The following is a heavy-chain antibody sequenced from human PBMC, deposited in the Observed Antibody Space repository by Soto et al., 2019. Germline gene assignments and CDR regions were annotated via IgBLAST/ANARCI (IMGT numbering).Heavy chain of an antibody. Sequence: SETLSLTCTVSGGSISSSSYYWGWIRKPPGKGLEWIGSIYYSGNTYYNPSLKSRVTISVDTSKNQFSLKLSSVTAADTAVYYCARVGFNWNDDYYGMDVWGQGTTVTVSS. V-gene: IGHV4-39*07. CDR3: ARVGFNWNDDYYGMDV. CDR1: GGSISSSSYY. CDR2: IYYSGNT. D-gene: IGHD1-20*01. J-gene: IGHJ6*02.